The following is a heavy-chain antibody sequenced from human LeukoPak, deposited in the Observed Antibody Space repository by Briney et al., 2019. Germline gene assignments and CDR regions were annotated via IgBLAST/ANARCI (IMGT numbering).Heavy chain of an antibody. CDR1: GYTFTSYY. Sequence: ASVKVSCKASGYTFTSYYIHWVRQAPGQGLEWMGLINPSGGSTNYAQKFQGRVTMTRDTSTSTVYMELSSLRSDDTAVYYCARGPRITMVRGGQWYYYMDVWGKGTTVTISS. V-gene: IGHV1-46*01. D-gene: IGHD3-10*01. CDR3: ARGPRITMVRGGQWYYYMDV. J-gene: IGHJ6*03. CDR2: INPSGGST.